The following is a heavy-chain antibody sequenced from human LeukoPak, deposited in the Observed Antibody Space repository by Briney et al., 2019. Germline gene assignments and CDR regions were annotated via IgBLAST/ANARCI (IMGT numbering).Heavy chain of an antibody. CDR2: IIPILGIA. CDR1: GGTFSSYA. V-gene: IGHV1-69*04. Sequence: GASVKVSCKASGGTFSSYAISWVRQAPGQGLEWMGRIIPILGIANYAQKFQGRVTITADKSTSTAYMELSSLRSEDTAVYYCARDPNTAMVTGWFDPWGQGTLVTVSS. CDR3: ARDPNTAMVTGWFDP. D-gene: IGHD5-18*01. J-gene: IGHJ5*02.